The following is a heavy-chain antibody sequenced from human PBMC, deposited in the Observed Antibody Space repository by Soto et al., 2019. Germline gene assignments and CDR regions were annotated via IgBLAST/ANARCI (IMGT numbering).Heavy chain of an antibody. CDR1: GFTFSDYY. Sequence: QVQLVESGGGLVKPGGSLRLSCAASGFTFSDYYMSWIRQAPGKGLEWVSYISSSSSYTNYADSVKGRFTISRDNAKNSLYLQMNSLRAEDTAVYYCARESRSINWNVRDWGQGTLVTVSS. J-gene: IGHJ4*02. D-gene: IGHD1-1*01. V-gene: IGHV3-11*05. CDR2: ISSSSSYT. CDR3: ARESRSINWNVRD.